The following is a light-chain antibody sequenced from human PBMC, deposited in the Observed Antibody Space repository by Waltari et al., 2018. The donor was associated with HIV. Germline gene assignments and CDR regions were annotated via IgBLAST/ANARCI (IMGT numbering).Light chain of an antibody. J-gene: IGLJ2*01. CDR2: GVN. V-gene: IGLV2-14*01. CDR1: NTALGLYNL. CDR3: SSYTNSDILL. Sequence: QSALTQPAPVPGSPGQSLTISCTGANTALGLYNLLSWYRQHPDKAPQLVIYGVNTRPSGVSDRFSGSKSGNTASLTISSLQAEDEADYYCSSYTNSDILLFGGGTKLTVL.